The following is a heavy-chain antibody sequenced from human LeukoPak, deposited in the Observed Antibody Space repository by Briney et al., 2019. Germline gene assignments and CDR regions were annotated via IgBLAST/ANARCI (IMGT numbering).Heavy chain of an antibody. Sequence: SETLSLTCTVPGGSVSSGSYYWSWIRQPPGKGLEWIGYIYYSGSTNYNPSLKSRVTISVDTSKNQFSLKLSSVTAADTAVYYCARVLVGATEGFDYWGQGTLVTVSS. CDR2: IYYSGST. CDR1: GGSVSSGSYY. V-gene: IGHV4-61*01. CDR3: ARVLVGATEGFDY. D-gene: IGHD1-26*01. J-gene: IGHJ4*02.